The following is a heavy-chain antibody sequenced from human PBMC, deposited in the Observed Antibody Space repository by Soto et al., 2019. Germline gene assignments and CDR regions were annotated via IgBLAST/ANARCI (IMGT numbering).Heavy chain of an antibody. CDR2: VLHTGVT. CDR3: ARSDYGDSNSQFFDF. D-gene: IGHD4-17*01. Sequence: PWETLSLTSDESCASISTSNWWNWVRQSPEKGLQWLGQVLHTGVTNYNPSLQTRVTISVDKSKNQFSLEMDSVTAADTALYFCARSDYGDSNSQFFDFWGQGRLVTVSS. CDR1: CASISTSNW. J-gene: IGHJ4*02. V-gene: IGHV4-4*02.